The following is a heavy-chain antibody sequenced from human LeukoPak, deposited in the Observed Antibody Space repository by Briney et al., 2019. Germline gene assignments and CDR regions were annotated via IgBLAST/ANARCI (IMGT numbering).Heavy chain of an antibody. J-gene: IGHJ1*01. D-gene: IGHD2/OR15-2a*01. Sequence: GESLRLSCGPSGFTFDDYAMQCVRHAPGKSLEWVSAISWNSDSVGYADSVKGRLTLSRDNAKNSLYLQMNSLRAEDTALYYCAIQASMMVSAQYFQHCGEGTLVTVS. CDR1: GFTFDDYA. CDR2: ISWNSDSV. CDR3: AIQASMMVSAQYFQH. V-gene: IGHV3-9*01.